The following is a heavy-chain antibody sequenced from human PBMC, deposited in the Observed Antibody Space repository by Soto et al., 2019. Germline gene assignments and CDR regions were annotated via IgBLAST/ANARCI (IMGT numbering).Heavy chain of an antibody. Sequence: QVQLVQSGAEVKKPGASVKVSCKASGYTFTGYYMHWVRQAPGQGLEWMGWINPNSGATNYAQKFQGRVTITADESTSTAYMELSSLRSEDTAVYYCARDSGSYSLGSWAFDIWGQGTMVTVSS. D-gene: IGHD1-26*01. CDR1: GYTFTGYY. CDR3: ARDSGSYSLGSWAFDI. CDR2: INPNSGAT. V-gene: IGHV1-2*02. J-gene: IGHJ3*02.